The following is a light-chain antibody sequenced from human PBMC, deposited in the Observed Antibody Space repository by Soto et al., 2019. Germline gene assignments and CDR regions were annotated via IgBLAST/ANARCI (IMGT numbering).Light chain of an antibody. CDR1: QSVSSN. V-gene: IGKV3-15*01. Sequence: EIVMTQSPATLSVSPGERATLSCRASQSVSSNLAWYQQKPGQAPRLLFYGASTRATGIPARFSGSGSGTEFTLTISSLQSEDFALYYCQQYNSWPYTFGQGTKLELK. J-gene: IGKJ2*01. CDR3: QQYNSWPYT. CDR2: GAS.